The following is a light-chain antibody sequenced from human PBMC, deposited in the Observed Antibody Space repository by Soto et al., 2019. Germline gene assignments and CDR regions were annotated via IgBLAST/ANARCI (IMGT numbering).Light chain of an antibody. J-gene: IGKJ1*01. CDR1: HNIRSW. CDR3: QQSYNTSPRT. CDR2: EAR. Sequence: DIQMTQSPSTLSASVGDRVTITCRARHNIRSWFAWYLQKRGKAPKLLMYEARNLENGVASRCSGSGSATEFTLTVSSMLPHDDATNYCQQSYNTSPRTFAQGTKVDI. V-gene: IGKV1-5*01.